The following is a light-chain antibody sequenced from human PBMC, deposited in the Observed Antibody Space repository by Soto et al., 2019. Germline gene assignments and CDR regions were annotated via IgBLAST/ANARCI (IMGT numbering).Light chain of an antibody. CDR1: QSVSSN. J-gene: IGKJ1*01. CDR3: QQYNNWRT. CDR2: GAS. Sequence: IVMTQSPATLSVSPGERATLSCRASQSVSSNLAWYQQKPGQAPRLLIYGASTRATGIPARFSGSGSGTEFTLTISSLQSEDFAVYYCQQYNNWRTFGQGTKV. V-gene: IGKV3-15*01.